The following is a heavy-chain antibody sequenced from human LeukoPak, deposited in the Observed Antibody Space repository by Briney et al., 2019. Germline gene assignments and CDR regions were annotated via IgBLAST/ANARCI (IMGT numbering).Heavy chain of an antibody. V-gene: IGHV4-39*07. Sequence: SETLSLTCTVSGGSIRSGSYYWGWVRQPPGKGLEWIGNIYYSGTTYYNPSLKSRVTISVDTSKNQFSLKLSSVTAADTAVYSCARVPAAIYFDYWGQGTLVTVSS. CDR3: ARVPAAIYFDY. J-gene: IGHJ4*02. CDR2: IYYSGTT. CDR1: GGSIRSGSYY. D-gene: IGHD2-2*02.